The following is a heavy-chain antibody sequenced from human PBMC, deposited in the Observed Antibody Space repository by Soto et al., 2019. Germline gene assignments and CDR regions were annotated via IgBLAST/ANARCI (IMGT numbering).Heavy chain of an antibody. V-gene: IGHV3-21*01. D-gene: IGHD2-15*01. CDR3: ARDPVDIVRLKDV. J-gene: IGHJ6*04. CDR2: ISSSSSYI. Sequence: GGSLRLSCAASGFTFSSYSMNWVRQAPGKGLEWVSSISSSSSYIYYADSVKGRFTISRDNAKNSLYLQMNSLRAEDTAVYYGARDPVDIVRLKDVWGKGTTVTVSS. CDR1: GFTFSSYS.